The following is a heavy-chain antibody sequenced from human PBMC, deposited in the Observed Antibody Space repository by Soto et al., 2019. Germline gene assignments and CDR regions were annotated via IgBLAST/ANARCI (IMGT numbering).Heavy chain of an antibody. J-gene: IGHJ4*02. V-gene: IGHV1-69*13. D-gene: IGHD2-21*02. CDR3: ASILAYCGGDCYSFDY. Sequence: SVKVSCKASGGTFSSYAISWVRQAPGQGLEWIGGIIPIFGTANYAQKFQGRVTITADESTSTAYMELSSLRSEDTAVYYCASILAYCGGDCYSFDYWGQGTLVTSPQ. CDR1: GGTFSSYA. CDR2: IIPIFGTA.